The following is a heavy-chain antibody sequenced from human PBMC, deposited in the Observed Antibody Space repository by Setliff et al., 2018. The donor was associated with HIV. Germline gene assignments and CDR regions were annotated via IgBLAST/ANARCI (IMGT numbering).Heavy chain of an antibody. CDR2: IVVGSGNT. CDR1: GFTFSNSA. CDR3: AAAVSFCDSTSCSHYFDY. J-gene: IGHJ4*02. V-gene: IGHV1-58*01. Sequence: ASVMVSCKASGFTFSNSAVLWVRQARGQRPEWIGWIVVGSGNTNYAQMFYERVTITRDMSTSTAYMELSSLRSEDTAMYYCAAAVSFCDSTSCSHYFDYWGPGTLVTVSS. D-gene: IGHD2-2*01.